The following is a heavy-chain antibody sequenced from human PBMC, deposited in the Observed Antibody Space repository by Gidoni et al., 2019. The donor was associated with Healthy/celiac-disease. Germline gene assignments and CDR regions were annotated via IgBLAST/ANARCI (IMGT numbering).Heavy chain of an antibody. CDR2: ISSSSSYI. J-gene: IGHJ4*02. CDR1: GFTFSSYS. CDR3: ARDRDGYNTENDY. D-gene: IGHD5-12*01. V-gene: IGHV3-21*01. Sequence: EVQLVESGGGLVKPGGSLRLSCAASGFTFSSYSMNWVRQAPGKGLEWVSAISSSSSYIYYADAVKGRFTISRDNAKNSLYLQMNSLRAEDTAVYYCARDRDGYNTENDYWGQGTLVTVSS.